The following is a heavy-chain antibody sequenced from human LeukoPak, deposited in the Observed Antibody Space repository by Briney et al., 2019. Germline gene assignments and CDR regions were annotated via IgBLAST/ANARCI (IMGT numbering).Heavy chain of an antibody. CDR3: ARDIVVVPAAIKRPQGAVYYYYYMDV. D-gene: IGHD2-2*01. CDR1: GYTFTGYY. Sequence: ASVKVSCKASGYTFTGYYMHWVRQAPGQGLEWMGWINPNSGGTNYAQKFQGRVTMTRDTSISTAYMELSRLRSDDTAVYYCARDIVVVPAAIKRPQGAVYYYYYMDVWGKGTTVTVSS. J-gene: IGHJ6*03. CDR2: INPNSGGT. V-gene: IGHV1-2*02.